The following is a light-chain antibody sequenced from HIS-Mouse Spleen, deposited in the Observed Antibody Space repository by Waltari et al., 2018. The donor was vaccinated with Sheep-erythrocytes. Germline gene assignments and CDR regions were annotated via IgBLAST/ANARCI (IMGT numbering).Light chain of an antibody. CDR2: DAS. CDR3: QQYDNLLT. Sequence: DIQMTQSPSSLSASVGDRVTITCQASQDISNYLNWYQQKPGKAPKLLIYDASNLETGVPSMFSGSGSETDFTFTISSLQPEDIATYYCQQYDNLLTFGGGTKVEIK. CDR1: QDISNY. V-gene: IGKV1-33*01. J-gene: IGKJ4*01.